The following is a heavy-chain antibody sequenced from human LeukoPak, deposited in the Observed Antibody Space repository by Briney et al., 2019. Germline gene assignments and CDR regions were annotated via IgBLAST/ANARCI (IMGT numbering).Heavy chain of an antibody. Sequence: ASVKVSCKASGYTFTSYGISWVRQAPGQGLEWMGWISAYNGNTNYAQKLQGRVTMTTDTSTSTAYMELRSLRSDDTAVYYCARDRDLGYYGSGSYYKTFDYWGQGTLVTVSS. J-gene: IGHJ4*02. V-gene: IGHV1-18*01. CDR1: GYTFTSYG. CDR2: ISAYNGNT. CDR3: ARDRDLGYYGSGSYYKTFDY. D-gene: IGHD3-10*01.